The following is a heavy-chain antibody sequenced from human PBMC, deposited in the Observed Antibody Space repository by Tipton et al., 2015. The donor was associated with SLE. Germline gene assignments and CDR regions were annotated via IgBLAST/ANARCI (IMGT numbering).Heavy chain of an antibody. CDR3: ARDHQGYVRGGYYQDYFYGMDV. D-gene: IGHD3-22*01. CDR2: LYSSGST. V-gene: IGHV3-53*01. J-gene: IGHJ6*04. Sequence: SWVRQSPGKGLEWVTLLYSSGSTRYADSVKGRFTISRDNSKNMVYLQMNSLRAEDTAVYYCARDHQGYVRGGYYQDYFYGMDVWGEGTTVTVSS.